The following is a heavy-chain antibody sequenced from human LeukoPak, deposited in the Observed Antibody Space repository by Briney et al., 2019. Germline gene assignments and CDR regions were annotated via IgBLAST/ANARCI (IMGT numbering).Heavy chain of an antibody. V-gene: IGHV3-30*02. Sequence: GGSLRLSCAASGFTFRNYDMHWVRQSPGKGLEWVALMRSDGSNKYYADSVNGRFTISRDNAKNTLYLQMNSLRAEDTAVYFCIVGATPGAFDIWGQGTMVTVSS. CDR3: IVGATPGAFDI. CDR1: GFTFRNYD. CDR2: MRSDGSNK. J-gene: IGHJ3*02. D-gene: IGHD1-26*01.